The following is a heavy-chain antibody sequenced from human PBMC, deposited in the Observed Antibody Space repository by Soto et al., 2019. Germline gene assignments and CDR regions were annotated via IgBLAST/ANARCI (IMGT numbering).Heavy chain of an antibody. V-gene: IGHV1-69*01. CDR3: ARGGTSGWLKGAYDV. J-gene: IGHJ3*01. Sequence: QVQLVQSGAEVKKPGSSVKVSCKASGGTLNKHAITWVRRAPGEGLEWLGGIIPMFGIPNYSQKFQGRVTLAADDSTNTSHMELTSLTSDDTAVYYCARGGTSGWLKGAYDVWGQGKMVTVSS. CDR2: IIPMFGIP. CDR1: GGTLNKHA. D-gene: IGHD6-19*01.